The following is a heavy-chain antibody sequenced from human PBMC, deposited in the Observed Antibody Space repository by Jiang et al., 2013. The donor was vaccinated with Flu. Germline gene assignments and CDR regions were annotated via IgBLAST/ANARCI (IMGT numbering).Heavy chain of an antibody. D-gene: IGHD6-6*01. CDR2: INHSGST. CDR3: ARVQLGPQLPFDY. V-gene: IGHV4-34*01. Sequence: INHSGSTNYNPSLKSRVTISVDTSKNQFSLKLSSVTAADTAVYYCARVQLGPQLPFDYWGQGTLVTVSS. J-gene: IGHJ4*02.